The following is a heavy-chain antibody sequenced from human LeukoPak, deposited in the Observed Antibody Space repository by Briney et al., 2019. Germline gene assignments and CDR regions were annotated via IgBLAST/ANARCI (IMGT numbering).Heavy chain of an antibody. CDR2: INPSSAYT. CDR1: GYTFTSYY. CDR3: ARDRNSGSYCSDY. J-gene: IGHJ4*02. V-gene: IGHV1-46*01. Sequence: ASVKVLCKVSGYTFTSYYIHWVRQAPGQGPEWVGIINPSSAYTTYSQKFQGRVTMTRDTSTSTVYMELSSLTSEDTAVYYCARDRNSGSYCSDYWGQGTLVTVSS. D-gene: IGHD1-26*01.